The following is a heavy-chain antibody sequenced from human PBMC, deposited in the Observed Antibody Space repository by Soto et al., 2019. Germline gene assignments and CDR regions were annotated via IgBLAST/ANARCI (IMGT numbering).Heavy chain of an antibody. CDR3: ARSRIAAAGTFYYYGMDV. CDR2: IDPSDSYT. D-gene: IGHD6-13*01. Sequence: ESLKISCKGSGYSFTSYWISWVRQMPGKGLEWMGRIDPSDSYTNYSPSFQGHVTISADKSISTAYLQWSSLKASDTAMYYCARSRIAAAGTFYYYGMDVWGQGTTVTVSS. CDR1: GYSFTSYW. J-gene: IGHJ6*02. V-gene: IGHV5-10-1*01.